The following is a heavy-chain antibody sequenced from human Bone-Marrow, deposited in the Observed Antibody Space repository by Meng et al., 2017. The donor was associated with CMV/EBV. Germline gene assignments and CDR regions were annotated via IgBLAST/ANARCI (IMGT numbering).Heavy chain of an antibody. D-gene: IGHD2-15*01. CDR2: IYYSGST. V-gene: IGHV4-39*07. CDR3: ARDLRIGACSGDTCYRVLDS. Sequence: SETLSLTCTVSGGSISSSSYYWGWIRQPPGKGLEWIGSIYYSGSTYYNPSLKSRVTISVDTSKNQFSLKLSSVTAEDTAVYYCARDLRIGACSGDTCYRVLDSWGQGTLVTVSS. J-gene: IGHJ5*01. CDR1: GGSISSSSYY.